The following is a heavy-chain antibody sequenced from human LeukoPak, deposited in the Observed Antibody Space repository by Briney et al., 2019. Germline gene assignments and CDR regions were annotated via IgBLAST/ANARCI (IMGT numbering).Heavy chain of an antibody. Sequence: PSETLSLTCTVSAGSISSCYWSWIRQPPGKGLEWIGFIYNSGSGSTYYNPSLKSRVTISVDTSKNLFSLKLSSVAAADTAVYYCARGMITFGGYAFDIWGQGTMVTVSS. CDR2: IYNSGSGST. D-gene: IGHD3-16*01. CDR1: AGSISSCY. V-gene: IGHV4-59*01. J-gene: IGHJ3*02. CDR3: ARGMITFGGYAFDI.